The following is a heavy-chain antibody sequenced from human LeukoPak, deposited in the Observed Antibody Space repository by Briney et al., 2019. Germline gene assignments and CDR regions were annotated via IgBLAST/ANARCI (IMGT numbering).Heavy chain of an antibody. J-gene: IGHJ1*01. CDR3: ATYSSSNGREFQY. D-gene: IGHD2-2*01. V-gene: IGHV3-7*01. CDR2: IKEDGSEK. CDR1: GFTFTSYW. Sequence: GGSLRLSCAASGFTFTSYWMSWVRQAPGKGLEWVANIKEDGSEKYYVDSVKGRFTISRDNAKNSLYLQMNSLRAEDTAVYYCATYSSSNGREFQYWGQGTLVTVSS.